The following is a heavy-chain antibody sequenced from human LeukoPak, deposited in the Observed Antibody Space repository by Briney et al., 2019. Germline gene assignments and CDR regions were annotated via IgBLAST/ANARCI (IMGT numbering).Heavy chain of an antibody. D-gene: IGHD1-26*01. CDR2: IYTSGST. V-gene: IGHV4-4*09. CDR1: GGSISSYY. J-gene: IGHJ5*02. Sequence: PSETLSLTCTVSGGSISSYYWSWIRQPPGKGLEWIGYIYTSGSTNYNPSLKSRVTISVDTSKNQFSLKLSSVTAADTAVYYCARHVIKGARRWFDPWGQGTLVTVSS. CDR3: ARHVIKGARRWFDP.